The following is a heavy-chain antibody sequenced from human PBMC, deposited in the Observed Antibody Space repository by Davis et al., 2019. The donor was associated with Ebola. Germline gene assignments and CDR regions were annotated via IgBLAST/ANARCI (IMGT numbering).Heavy chain of an antibody. CDR2: INTSESP. D-gene: IGHD4-17*01. Sequence: PSETLSLTCTVSGGSISSYYWNWIRQPAGKGLEWIGRINTSESPNYNPSLKSRVTMSVDTSKNQFFLKLSSVTAADTAVYYCARGVYGAYFDHWGQGTLVTVSS. J-gene: IGHJ4*02. CDR3: ARGVYGAYFDH. CDR1: GGSISSYY. V-gene: IGHV4-4*07.